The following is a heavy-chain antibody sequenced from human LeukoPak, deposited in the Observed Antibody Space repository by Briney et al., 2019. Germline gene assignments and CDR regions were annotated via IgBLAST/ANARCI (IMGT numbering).Heavy chain of an antibody. Sequence: PGGSLRLSCAASGFTFSTYWMHWVRQAPGKGLVWVSRLKTDGSNTFYADSVKGRFTISRDNAKNTLYLQMNSLRADDTAVYYCARDGGSSGTGAYYMDVWGKGTTVTVSS. J-gene: IGHJ6*03. CDR3: ARDGGSSGTGAYYMDV. CDR2: LKTDGSNT. CDR1: GFTFSTYW. V-gene: IGHV3-74*01. D-gene: IGHD2-15*01.